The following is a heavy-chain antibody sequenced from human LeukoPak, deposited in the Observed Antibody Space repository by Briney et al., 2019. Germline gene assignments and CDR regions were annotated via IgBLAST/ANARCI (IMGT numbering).Heavy chain of an antibody. D-gene: IGHD3-10*01. CDR1: GFTFISHA. Sequence: PGGSLRLSCAASGFTFISHAIHWVRQAPGKGLEWVAVISYDGSNKYYADSVKGRFTISRDNSNNTLYLQMNSLRAEDTAVYYCAKGPAMVRGTFDPWGQGTLVTVSS. CDR2: ISYDGSNK. V-gene: IGHV3-30*04. J-gene: IGHJ5*02. CDR3: AKGPAMVRGTFDP.